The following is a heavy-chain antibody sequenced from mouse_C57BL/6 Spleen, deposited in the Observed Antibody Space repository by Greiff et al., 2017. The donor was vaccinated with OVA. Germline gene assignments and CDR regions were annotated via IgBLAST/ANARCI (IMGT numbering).Heavy chain of an antibody. CDR1: GYTFTSYW. Sequence: QVQLQQPGAELVRPGTSVKLSCKASGYTFTSYWMHWVKQRPGQGLEWIGVIDPSDSYTNYNQKFKGKATLTVDTSSSTAYMQLSSLTSEDSAVYYCARGDYGSSPGWFAYWGQGTLVTVSA. J-gene: IGHJ3*01. CDR2: IDPSDSYT. CDR3: ARGDYGSSPGWFAY. D-gene: IGHD1-1*01. V-gene: IGHV1-59*01.